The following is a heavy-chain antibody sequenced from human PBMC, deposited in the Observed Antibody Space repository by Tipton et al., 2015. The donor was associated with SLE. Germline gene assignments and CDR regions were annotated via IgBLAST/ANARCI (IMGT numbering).Heavy chain of an antibody. V-gene: IGHV3-30*04. CDR2: ISYDGSNK. CDR3: AKARGSGSLHYSFDY. J-gene: IGHJ4*02. D-gene: IGHD3-10*01. CDR1: GFSFSSYI. Sequence: QLVQSGGGLVKPGGSLRLSCAASGFSFSSYIMDWVRQAPGKGLEWVTLISYDGSNKYYADSVKGRFTISRDNSKNTLYLQMNSLRAEDTAVYYCAKARGSGSLHYSFDYWGQGTLVTVSS.